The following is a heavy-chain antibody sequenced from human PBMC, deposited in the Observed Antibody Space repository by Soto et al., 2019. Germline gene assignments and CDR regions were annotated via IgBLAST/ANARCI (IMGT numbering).Heavy chain of an antibody. Sequence: QVQLLQSGAEVKKPGSSVRVSCEASGGTFRTYAISWVRQAPGQGLEWMGEIIPIFGTVNYAQKFQGRVTITADESTTTVYXDLRSLRSEDTAVYYCAKGAVAGTPTSYYYYGMDVWGQGTTVTVSS. CDR1: GGTFRTYA. J-gene: IGHJ6*02. CDR3: AKGAVAGTPTSYYYYGMDV. CDR2: IIPIFGTV. V-gene: IGHV1-69*12. D-gene: IGHD6-19*01.